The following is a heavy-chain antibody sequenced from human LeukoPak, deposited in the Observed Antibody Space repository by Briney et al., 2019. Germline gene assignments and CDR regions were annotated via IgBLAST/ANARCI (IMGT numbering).Heavy chain of an antibody. V-gene: IGHV3-9*01. J-gene: IGHJ4*02. CDR2: ISWNSGSI. D-gene: IGHD6-19*01. CDR1: GFTFDDYA. Sequence: PARSLRLSCEASGFTFDDYAMHWVRQAPGKGLEWVSGISWNSGSIGYADSVKGRFTISRDNAKNSLYLQMNSLRAEDTAVYYCATPGGIAVAALDYWGQGTLVTVSS. CDR3: ATPGGIAVAALDY.